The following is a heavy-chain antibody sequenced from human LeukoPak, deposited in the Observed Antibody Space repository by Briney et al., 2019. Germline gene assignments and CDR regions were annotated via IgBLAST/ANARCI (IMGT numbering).Heavy chain of an antibody. J-gene: IGHJ4*02. CDR2: INHSGST. CDR1: GGSFSGYY. D-gene: IGHD4-23*01. V-gene: IGHV4-34*01. CDR3: ARGSHDYGGNTTLYYFDY. Sequence: PSETLSLTCAVYGGSFSGYYWSWIRQPPGKGLEWIGEINHSGSTNYNPSLKSRVTIPVDTSKNQFSLKLSSVTAADTAVYYCARGSHDYGGNTTLYYFDYWGQGTLVTVSS.